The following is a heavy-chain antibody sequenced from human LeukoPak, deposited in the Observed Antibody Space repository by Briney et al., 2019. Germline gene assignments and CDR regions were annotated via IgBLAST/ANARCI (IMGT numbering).Heavy chain of an antibody. J-gene: IGHJ4*02. Sequence: ASVKVSCKASGGTFSSYAISWVRQAPGQGLEWMGGIIPIFGTANYAQKFQGRVTITADESTSTAYMELSSLRSEDTAVYYCARDNPSSSWYPTGYDYWGQGILVTVSS. CDR1: GGTFSSYA. CDR3: ARDNPSSSWYPTGYDY. CDR2: IIPIFGTA. V-gene: IGHV1-69*13. D-gene: IGHD6-13*01.